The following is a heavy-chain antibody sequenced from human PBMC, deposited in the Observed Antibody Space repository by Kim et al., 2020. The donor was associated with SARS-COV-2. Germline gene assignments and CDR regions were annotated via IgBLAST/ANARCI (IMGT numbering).Heavy chain of an antibody. V-gene: IGHV3-21*01. CDR3: ARGYGLRAFDI. D-gene: IGHD3-10*01. J-gene: IGHJ3*02. CDR2: R. Sequence: RYYADSVKGRFTISRDNAKNSLYLQMNRLRAEDTAVYYWARGYGLRAFDIWGQGTMVTVSS.